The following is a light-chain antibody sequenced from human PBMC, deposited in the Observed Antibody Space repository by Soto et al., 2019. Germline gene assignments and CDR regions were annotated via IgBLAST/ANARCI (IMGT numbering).Light chain of an antibody. CDR2: DVS. CDR3: TSYTSSSTPYV. V-gene: IGLV2-14*01. CDR1: SSDVGGYTY. J-gene: IGLJ1*01. Sequence: QSVLTQPASVSGSPGQSITISCAGTSSDVGGYTYVSWYQQHPGKAPKLMIYDVSNRPSGVSNRFSGSKSINTASLTISGLQAEDEADYYCTSYTSSSTPYVFGGGTKLTVL.